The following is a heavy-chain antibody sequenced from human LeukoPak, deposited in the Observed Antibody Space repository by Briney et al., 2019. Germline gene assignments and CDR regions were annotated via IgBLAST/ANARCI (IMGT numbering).Heavy chain of an antibody. V-gene: IGHV3-9*01. CDR2: ISYNSGTI. CDR1: GFNFVDYA. D-gene: IGHD6-19*01. Sequence: GGSLRLSCAASGFNFVDYAMHWVRQVPGKGLEWVSGISYNSGTIVYADSVKGRFTISRDNAKNSLYLQMNSLRVEDTAVYYCARVAVAGTLLYYYMDVWGKGTTVTISS. CDR3: ARVAVAGTLLYYYMDV. J-gene: IGHJ6*03.